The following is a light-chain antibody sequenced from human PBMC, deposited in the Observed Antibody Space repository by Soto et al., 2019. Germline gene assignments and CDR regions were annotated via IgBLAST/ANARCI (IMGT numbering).Light chain of an antibody. Sequence: EIVLTQSPATLSLSPGGGATLSCRSSQSVGTYLAWYQQRPGQAPRLLISDTSNRATGIPARFSGSGSGTDFTLTISSLEPEDFAVYYCQQRSSWPPITFGQGTRLEIK. CDR1: QSVGTY. V-gene: IGKV3-11*01. CDR2: DTS. J-gene: IGKJ5*01. CDR3: QQRSSWPPIT.